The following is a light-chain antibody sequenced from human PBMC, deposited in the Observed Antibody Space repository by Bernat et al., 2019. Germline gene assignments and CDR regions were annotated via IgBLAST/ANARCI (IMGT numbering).Light chain of an antibody. Sequence: QSALTQPPSVSGSPGQSVTISCTGTSSDIGGYNYVSWYKQHPGKAPELLIYEVSERPSGVPDRFSGSKSENTASLTVSGLQVEDEAIYHCRSYAGSNRVIFGGGTKLTVL. CDR3: RSYAGSNRVI. V-gene: IGLV2-8*01. J-gene: IGLJ2*01. CDR2: EVS. CDR1: SSDIGGYNY.